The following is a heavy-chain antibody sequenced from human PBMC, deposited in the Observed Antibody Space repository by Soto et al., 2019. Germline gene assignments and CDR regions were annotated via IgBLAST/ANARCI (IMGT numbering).Heavy chain of an antibody. CDR2: XXSXGXTX. CDR1: GFTFSSYE. J-gene: IGHJ6*02. Sequence: GGSLRLSCAASGFTFSSYEMNWVRQAPGKGLXWVSXXXSXGXTXYXXXXVKGRFTISRDNAKNSLYLQMNSLRAEDTAVYYCARDIPPIYGMDVWGQGTTGTVSS. V-gene: IGHV3-48*03. CDR3: ARDIPPIYGMDV. D-gene: IGHD2-21*01.